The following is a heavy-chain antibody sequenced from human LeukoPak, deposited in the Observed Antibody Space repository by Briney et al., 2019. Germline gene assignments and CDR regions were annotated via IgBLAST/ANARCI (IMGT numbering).Heavy chain of an antibody. CDR2: IYYSGST. V-gene: IGHV4-61*08. CDR3: ARHHSGLDP. Sequence: SETLSLTCAVSGGSISSGGYSWSWIRQPPGKGLEWIGYIYYSGSTNYNPSLKSRVTISVDTSKNQFSLKLSSVTAADTAVYYCARHHSGLDPWGQGTLVTVSS. CDR1: GGSISSGGYS. J-gene: IGHJ5*02. D-gene: IGHD3-10*01.